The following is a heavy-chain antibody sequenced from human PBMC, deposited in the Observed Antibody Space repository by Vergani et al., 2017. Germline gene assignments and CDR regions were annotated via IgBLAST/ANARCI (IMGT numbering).Heavy chain of an antibody. V-gene: IGHV3-21*02. CDR3: ARAPGGYYDSSGYYQAQQYXFDY. Sequence: VQLVESGGGVVQPGRSLRLSCEASGFTFSSYSMNWVRQAPGKGLEWVSSISSSSSYIYYADSVKGRFTISRDNAKNSLYLQMNSLRAEDTAVYYCARAPGGYYDSSGYYQAQQYXFDYWGQGTLVTVSS. CDR2: ISSSSSYI. D-gene: IGHD3-22*01. CDR1: GFTFSSYS. J-gene: IGHJ4*02.